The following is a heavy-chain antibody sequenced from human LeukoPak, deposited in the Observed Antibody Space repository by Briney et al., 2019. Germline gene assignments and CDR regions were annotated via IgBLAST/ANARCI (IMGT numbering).Heavy chain of an antibody. Sequence: PSETLPLTCTVSGGSIYTSTYWGWIRQPPGKGLEWIGSMFYSGSTFYNPSLKSRVTISVDTSKNQFSLNLSSVTAADTAVYYCARRMGGDYGNWFDFWGQGILVTVSS. CDR3: ARRMGGDYGNWFDF. CDR1: GGSIYTSTY. D-gene: IGHD4-17*01. CDR2: MFYSGST. V-gene: IGHV4-39*01. J-gene: IGHJ5*01.